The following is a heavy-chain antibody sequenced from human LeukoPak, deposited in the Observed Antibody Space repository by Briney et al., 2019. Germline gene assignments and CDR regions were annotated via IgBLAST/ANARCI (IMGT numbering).Heavy chain of an antibody. V-gene: IGHV3-7*01. CDR3: AIAAGWELGY. D-gene: IGHD6-25*01. J-gene: IGHJ4*02. Sequence: GGSLKLSCTVSGFTSSSHWMSWVRQTPEKGLEWMANIKEDASEENYVDSVQGRFTISRDNAKNSLYLQMNSLRAEDTAVYYCAIAAGWELGYWGQGTLVTVSS. CDR1: GFTSSSHW. CDR2: IKEDASEE.